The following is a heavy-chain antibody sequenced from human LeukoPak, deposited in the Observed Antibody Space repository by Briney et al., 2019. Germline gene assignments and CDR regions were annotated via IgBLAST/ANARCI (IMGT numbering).Heavy chain of an antibody. CDR3: ARAQSVLEGPPEFGDDYVWGSYQSEFDY. CDR1: GGSIRSSYYY. V-gene: IGHV4-39*07. Sequence: SETLSLTCTVSGGSIRSSYYYWGWIRQPPGKGLEWIGSIYHSGSTNYNPSLKSRVTISVDKSKNQFSLKLSSVTAADTAVYYCARAQSVLEGPPEFGDDYVWGSYQSEFDYWGQGTLVTVSS. CDR2: IYHSGST. D-gene: IGHD3-16*02. J-gene: IGHJ4*02.